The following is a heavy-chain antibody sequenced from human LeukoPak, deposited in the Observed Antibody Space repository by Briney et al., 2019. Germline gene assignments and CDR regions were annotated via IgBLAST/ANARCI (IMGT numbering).Heavy chain of an antibody. D-gene: IGHD6-19*01. V-gene: IGHV3-30*18. Sequence: GGSLRLSCAASGFTFSSYGMHWVRQAPGKGLEWVAVISYDGSNKYYADSVKGRFTISRDNSKNTLYLQMNSLRAEDTAEYYCAKDLAVAGRGDDAFDIWGQGTMVTVSS. CDR1: GFTFSSYG. J-gene: IGHJ3*02. CDR2: ISYDGSNK. CDR3: AKDLAVAGRGDDAFDI.